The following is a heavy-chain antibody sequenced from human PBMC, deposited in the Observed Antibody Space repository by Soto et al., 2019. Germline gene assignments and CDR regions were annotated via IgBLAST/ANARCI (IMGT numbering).Heavy chain of an antibody. CDR1: GGTFSSYA. Sequence: QVQLVQSGAEVKKPGSSVKVSCKASGGTFSSYAISWVRQAPGQGLEWMGGIIPIFGTANYAQKFQGRVTITADESTSTAYMELSSLRSEDTAVYYCARGSRLGSMIVVVSPYYFDYWGHGTLVTVSS. CDR3: ARGSRLGSMIVVVSPYYFDY. V-gene: IGHV1-69*01. D-gene: IGHD3-22*01. CDR2: IIPIFGTA. J-gene: IGHJ4*01.